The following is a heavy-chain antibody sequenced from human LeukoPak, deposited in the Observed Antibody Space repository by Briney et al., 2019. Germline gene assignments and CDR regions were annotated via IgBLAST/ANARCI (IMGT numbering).Heavy chain of an antibody. V-gene: IGHV3-30-3*01. J-gene: IGHJ6*02. CDR3: ARGEYSSGSTGDYYYGMDV. Sequence: GGSLRLSCAASGFTFSSYAMHWVRQAPGKGLEWVAVISYDGSNKYYADSVKGRFTIPRDNSKNTLYLQMNSLRAEDTAVYYCARGEYSSGSTGDYYYGMDVWGQGTTVTVSS. D-gene: IGHD6-19*01. CDR1: GFTFSSYA. CDR2: ISYDGSNK.